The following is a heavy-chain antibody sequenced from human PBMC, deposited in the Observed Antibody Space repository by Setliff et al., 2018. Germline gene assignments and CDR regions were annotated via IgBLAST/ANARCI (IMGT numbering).Heavy chain of an antibody. CDR1: GYTFTNYG. D-gene: IGHD2-21*02. CDR3: ARSPPTVVVTAIQAIFDY. CDR2: ISTYNGKT. V-gene: IGHV1-18*01. Sequence: ASVKVSCKASGYTFTNYGITWVRQAPGQGLEWMGWISTYNGKTNYAQKLQGRLTMTTDTSTSTAYMELRSLRSDDTAVYYCARSPPTVVVTAIQAIFDYWGQGTLVTVSS. J-gene: IGHJ4*02.